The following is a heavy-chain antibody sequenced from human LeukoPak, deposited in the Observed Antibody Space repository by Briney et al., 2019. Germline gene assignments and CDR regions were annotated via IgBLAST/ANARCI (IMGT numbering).Heavy chain of an antibody. V-gene: IGHV3-53*01. D-gene: IGHD2-2*01. Sequence: PGGSLRLSCAASGFTVSSNYMSWVRQAPGKGLEWVSVFYAGGDTYYADSVKGRFTISRDNAKNTLYLQMNSLRAEDTAVYYCAGGSSTSHEYWGQGTLVTVSS. CDR2: FYAGGDT. CDR1: GFTVSSNY. J-gene: IGHJ4*02. CDR3: AGGSSTSHEY.